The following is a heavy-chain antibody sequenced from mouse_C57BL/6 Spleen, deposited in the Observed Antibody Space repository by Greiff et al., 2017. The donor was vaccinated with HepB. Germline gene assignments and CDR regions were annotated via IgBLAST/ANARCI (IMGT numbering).Heavy chain of an antibody. D-gene: IGHD2-4*01. V-gene: IGHV1-53*01. J-gene: IGHJ1*03. CDR2: INPSNGGT. CDR1: GYTFTSYW. Sequence: QVQLQQPGTELVKPGASVKLSCKASGYTFTSYWMHWVKQRPGQGLEWIGNINPSNGGTNYNEKFKSKATLTVDKSSSTAYMQLSSLTSEDSAVYECARDDYDVDWYCDGWGTGTTVTVSS. CDR3: ARDDYDVDWYCDG.